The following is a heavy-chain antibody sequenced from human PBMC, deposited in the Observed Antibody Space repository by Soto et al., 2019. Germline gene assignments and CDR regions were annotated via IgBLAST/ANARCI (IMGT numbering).Heavy chain of an antibody. V-gene: IGHV4-34*01. D-gene: IGHD3-16*01. CDR2: INHSGST. Sequence: SETLSLTCAVFGGFFSGYYWSWIRQPPGKGLEWFLGINHSGSTNYNTSLKSRVTIPPDPSRNQFSLNLRSVTAADTAVYYCARVMGDWGTYYYYYGMDVWGQGTTVTVSS. CDR1: GGFFSGYY. CDR3: ARVMGDWGTYYYYYGMDV. J-gene: IGHJ6*02.